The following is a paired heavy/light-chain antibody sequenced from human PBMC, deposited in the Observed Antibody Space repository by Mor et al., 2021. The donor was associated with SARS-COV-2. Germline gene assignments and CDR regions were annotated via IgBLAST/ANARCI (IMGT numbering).Heavy chain of an antibody. CDR2: IYWDDDK. D-gene: IGHD3-22*01. CDR3: AHQDSNDYYDSSGYYYVPFDY. CDR1: GFSLSTSGVG. Sequence: QITLKESGPTLVKPTQTLTLTCTFSGFSLSTSGVGVGWIRQPPGKALEWLALIYWDDDKRYSPSLKSRLTITKDTSKNQVVLTMTNMDPVDTATYYCAHQDSNDYYDSSGYYYVPFDYWGQGTLVTVSS. V-gene: IGHV2-5*02. J-gene: IGHJ4*02.
Light chain of an antibody. CDR1: QSISSY. CDR3: QQSYSAYT. Sequence: DIQMTQSPSSLSASVGDRVTITCRASQSISSYLNWYQQKPGKAPKLLIYAASSLQSGVPSRFSGSGSGTDFTLTISSLQPEDFATYYCQQSYSAYTFGQGTKLEIK. J-gene: IGKJ2*01. V-gene: IGKV1-39*01. CDR2: AAS.